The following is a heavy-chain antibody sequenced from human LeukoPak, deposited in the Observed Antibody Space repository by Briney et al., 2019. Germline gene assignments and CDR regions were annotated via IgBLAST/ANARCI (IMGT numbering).Heavy chain of an antibody. D-gene: IGHD6-19*01. V-gene: IGHV4-4*07. CDR3: ARGMYSSAWPFDY. CDR1: GGSISSYY. CDR2: IYTSEST. Sequence: PSETLPLTCTVSGGSISSYYWSWIRQPAGKGLEWIGRIYTSESTNYNPSLKSRVTMSVDTSKNQFSLNLNSVTAADTAVYYCARGMYSSAWPFDYWGQGTLVTVSS. J-gene: IGHJ4*02.